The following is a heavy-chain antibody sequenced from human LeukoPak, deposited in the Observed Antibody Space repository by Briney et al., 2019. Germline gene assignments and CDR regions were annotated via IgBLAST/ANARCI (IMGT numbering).Heavy chain of an antibody. CDR3: ARDGPHEYYYGMDV. Sequence: SETLSLTCTVSGYSISSGYYWGWIRQPPGKGLEWIGSIYHSGSTYYNPSLKSRVTISVDTSKNQFFLKLSSVTAADTAVYYCARDGPHEYYYGMDVWGQGTTVTVSS. V-gene: IGHV4-38-2*02. CDR1: GYSISSGYY. J-gene: IGHJ6*02. CDR2: IYHSGST.